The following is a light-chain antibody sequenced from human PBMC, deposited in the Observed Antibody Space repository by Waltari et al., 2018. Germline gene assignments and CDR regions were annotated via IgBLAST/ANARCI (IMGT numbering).Light chain of an antibody. CDR2: DIS. CDR1: QDINGA. J-gene: IGKJ4*01. V-gene: IGKV1-16*01. Sequence: DIQLTQSPSSLSASVGDRVTINCRASQDINGALAWFQHQPGKAPKNLIYDISTRQSGVPSRFGGSGSGTDFTLTIDSLQPDDFATYYCQHYYYYTFTFGGGTKVEVK. CDR3: QHYYYYTFT.